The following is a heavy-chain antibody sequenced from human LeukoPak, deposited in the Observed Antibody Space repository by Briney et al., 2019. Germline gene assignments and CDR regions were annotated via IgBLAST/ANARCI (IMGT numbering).Heavy chain of an antibody. CDR3: ARVGDPMIGNDARIDI. CDR2: IIPILGIA. Sequence: ASVKVSCKASGGTFSSYGISWVRQAPGQGLEWMGRIIPILGIANYAQKFQGRVTITADKSTSTAYMELSSLRSEDTAVYYCARVGDPMIGNDARIDIWGQGTMVTVSS. V-gene: IGHV1-69*04. D-gene: IGHD3-22*01. J-gene: IGHJ3*02. CDR1: GGTFSSYG.